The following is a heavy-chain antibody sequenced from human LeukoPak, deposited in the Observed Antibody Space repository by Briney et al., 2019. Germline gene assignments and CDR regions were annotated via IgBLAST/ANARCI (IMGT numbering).Heavy chain of an antibody. CDR2: ISGSGGST. D-gene: IGHD3-22*01. CDR1: GFTFSSYA. Sequence: PGGSLRLSCAASGFTFSSYAMSWVRQAPGKGLEWVSAISGSGGSTYYADSVKGRFTISRDNSKNTLYLQMNSLRAEDTAVYYCARGLYYYDSSGYYGEYFQHWGQGTLVTASS. CDR3: ARGLYYYDSSGYYGEYFQH. V-gene: IGHV3-23*01. J-gene: IGHJ1*01.